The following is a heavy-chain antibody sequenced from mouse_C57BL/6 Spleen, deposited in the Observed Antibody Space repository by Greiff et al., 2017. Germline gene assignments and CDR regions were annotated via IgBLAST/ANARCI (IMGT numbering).Heavy chain of an antibody. J-gene: IGHJ1*03. Sequence: QVQLKQSGAELVRPGASVKLSCKASGYTFTDYYINWVKQRPGQGLEWIARIYPGSGNTYYNEKFKGKATLTAEKSSSTAYMQLSSLTSEDSAVYFGARRDDYDEGYFDVWGTGTTVTVSS. CDR2: IYPGSGNT. D-gene: IGHD2-4*01. CDR1: GYTFTDYY. CDR3: ARRDDYDEGYFDV. V-gene: IGHV1-76*01.